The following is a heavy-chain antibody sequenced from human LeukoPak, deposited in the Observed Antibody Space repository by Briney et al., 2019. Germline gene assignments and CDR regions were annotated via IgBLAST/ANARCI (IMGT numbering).Heavy chain of an antibody. D-gene: IGHD1-26*01. V-gene: IGHV3-7*01. CDR1: GFTLSSYW. CDR2: VKQDESEK. CDR3: ARLVGITRYFDS. J-gene: IGHJ5*01. Sequence: QSGGSLRLSCAASGFTLSSYWMTWVRQAQGRGLEWVANVKQDESEKYYVDSVKGRFTISRDNAKNSLYLQMNSLRDEDTAVYYCARLVGITRYFDSWGQGTLVTVSS.